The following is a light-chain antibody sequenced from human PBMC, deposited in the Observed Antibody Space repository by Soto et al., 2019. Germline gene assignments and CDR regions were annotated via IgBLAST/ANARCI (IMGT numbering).Light chain of an antibody. Sequence: NVLTQSPITLSLSPGETATLSCRASQSIGNYLAWYQQKPGQAPRLLIYDASNRATGIPARFSGSGSETDFTLTIASLEVEDSAVYYCQQRNFWPLTFGPGTRVEIK. CDR1: QSIGNY. CDR3: QQRNFWPLT. CDR2: DAS. V-gene: IGKV3-11*01. J-gene: IGKJ3*01.